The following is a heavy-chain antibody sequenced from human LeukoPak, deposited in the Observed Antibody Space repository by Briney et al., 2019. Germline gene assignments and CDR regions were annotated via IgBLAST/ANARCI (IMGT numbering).Heavy chain of an antibody. Sequence: GGSLRLSCAASGFTFSNYALSWVRQAPGRGLEWVSLISWSSLTTEYADSVKGRFAVSRDNSKNTLSLQMNSLNADDTAVYYCAKHVRTSVWFFDSWGQGTLVTVSS. CDR1: GFTFSNYA. D-gene: IGHD6-19*01. J-gene: IGHJ4*02. CDR3: AKHVRTSVWFFDS. V-gene: IGHV3-23*01. CDR2: ISWSSLTT.